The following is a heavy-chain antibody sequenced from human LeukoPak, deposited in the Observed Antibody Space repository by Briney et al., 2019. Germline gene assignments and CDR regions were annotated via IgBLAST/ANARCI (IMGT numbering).Heavy chain of an antibody. CDR1: GFTFSSYA. CDR2: ISGSDGST. CDR3: ASHSSGWYVFYSYFDY. J-gene: IGHJ4*02. D-gene: IGHD6-19*01. Sequence: PGGSLRLSCAASGFTFSSYAMSWVRQAPGKGLEWVSAISGSDGSTYYADSVKGRFTISRDNSKNTLYLQMNSLRAEDTAVYYCASHSSGWYVFYSYFDYWGQGTLVTVSS. V-gene: IGHV3-23*01.